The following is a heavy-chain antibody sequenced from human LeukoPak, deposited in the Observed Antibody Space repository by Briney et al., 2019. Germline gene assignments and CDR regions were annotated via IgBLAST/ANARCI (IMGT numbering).Heavy chain of an antibody. CDR2: INDDGSST. Sequence: GGSLRLSCAASGFTFKLYWMHWVRQAPGKGPVWVSRINDDGSSTTYADSVKGRFTISRDNAKNTLYLQMNSLRAEDTAVYYCARGPYYGGWYFDLWGRGTLVAVSS. V-gene: IGHV3-74*01. CDR3: ARGPYYGGWYFDL. D-gene: IGHD1-26*01. CDR1: GFTFKLYW. J-gene: IGHJ2*01.